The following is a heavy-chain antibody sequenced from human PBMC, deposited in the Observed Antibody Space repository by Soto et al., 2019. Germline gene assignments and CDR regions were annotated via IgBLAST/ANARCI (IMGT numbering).Heavy chain of an antibody. CDR3: VGLNQVHCTSTASYAIDY. CDR2: ISKNGETT. J-gene: IGHJ4*02. CDR1: GFTFSDYV. Sequence: GGSLRLSCAASGFTFSDYVMSWVRQAPGKGLQWVSSISKNGETTYYADSVRGRFTISRDNSKNTQFLQMNSLGAEDTAVYYCVGLNQVHCTSTASYAIDYWGQGAQVTVSS. V-gene: IGHV3-23*01. D-gene: IGHD2-2*01.